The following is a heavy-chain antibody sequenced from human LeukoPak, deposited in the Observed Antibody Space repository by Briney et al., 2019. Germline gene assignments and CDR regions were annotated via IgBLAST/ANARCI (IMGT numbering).Heavy chain of an antibody. CDR2: INPSGGST. V-gene: IGHV1-46*01. J-gene: IGHJ4*02. CDR3: ARDYLKVVVAGTAPSAGHMDY. D-gene: IGHD2-15*01. Sequence: GASVKVSCKASGYTFTSYYRHWVRQAPGQGLEWMGIINPSGGSTSYAQKFQGRVTMTRDTSSSTVYMELSSLRSEDMAVYYCARDYLKVVVAGTAPSAGHMDYWGQGTLVTVSS. CDR1: GYTFTSYY.